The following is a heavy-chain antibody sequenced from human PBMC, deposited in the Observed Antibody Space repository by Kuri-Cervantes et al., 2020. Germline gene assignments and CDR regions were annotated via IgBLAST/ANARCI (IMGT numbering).Heavy chain of an antibody. CDR2: ISSSSSTI. J-gene: IGHJ3*02. V-gene: IGHV3-48*01. Sequence: GESLKISCAASGFTFSSYSMNWVRQAPGKGLEWISFISSSSSTIYYADSVKGRFTISRDNAKNTLYLQMNSLRTEDTAMYYCAKDRPDAFDIWGQGTMVTVSS. CDR1: GFTFSSYS. CDR3: AKDRPDAFDI.